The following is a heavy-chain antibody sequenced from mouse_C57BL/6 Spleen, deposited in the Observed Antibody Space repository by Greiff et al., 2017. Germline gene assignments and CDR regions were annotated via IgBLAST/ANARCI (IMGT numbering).Heavy chain of an antibody. Sequence: VQLQQSGPELVKPGASVKISCKASGYAFSSSWLNWVKQRPGKGLEWIGRISPGDGDTNYNGKFKGKATLTADKSSSTAYMQLSSLSAEYSAVYFCAREDYDSHSYWGQGTLVTVSA. J-gene: IGHJ3*01. CDR1: GYAFSSSW. D-gene: IGHD1-1*01. V-gene: IGHV1-82*01. CDR3: AREDYDSHSY. CDR2: ISPGDGDT.